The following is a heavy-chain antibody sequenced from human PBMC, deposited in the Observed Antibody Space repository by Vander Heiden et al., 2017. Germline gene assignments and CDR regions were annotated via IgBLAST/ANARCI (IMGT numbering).Heavy chain of an antibody. CDR2: IKQDGSEK. CDR1: GFTFSSYW. CDR3: AREEGYDDFWSGYSSNYFDY. Sequence: EVQLVESGGGLVQPGGSLRLSCAASGFTFSSYWLSWVRQPPGKGLEWVANIKQDGSEKYYVDSVKGRFTISRDNAKNSLYLQMNSLRAEDTAVYYWAREEGYDDFWSGYSSNYFDYWGQGTLVTVSS. D-gene: IGHD3-3*01. V-gene: IGHV3-7*01. J-gene: IGHJ4*02.